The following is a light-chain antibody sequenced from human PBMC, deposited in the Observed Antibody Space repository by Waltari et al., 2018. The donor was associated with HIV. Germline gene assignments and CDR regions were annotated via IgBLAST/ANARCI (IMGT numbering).Light chain of an antibody. CDR1: HPNLGRNT. V-gene: IGLV1-47*01. Sequence: QSVLTQPPSASGTPGQRVTIPCSGSHPNLGRNTVHGYQQPPGAAPKLLISLNDQRPSGVPDRFSGSKSGTSASLVISGLRSEDEADYFCSVWDDSLAGWMFGGGTRLTVL. J-gene: IGLJ3*02. CDR3: SVWDDSLAGWM. CDR2: LND.